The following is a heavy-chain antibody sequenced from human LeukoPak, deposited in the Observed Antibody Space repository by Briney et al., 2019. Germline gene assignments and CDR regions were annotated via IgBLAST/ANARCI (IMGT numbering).Heavy chain of an antibody. CDR2: INPYDSYT. CDR3: ARLTNNCFDP. CDR1: GDSFTSYW. D-gene: IGHD3-9*01. Sequence: GESLKISCKGSGDSFTSYWIIWVRQMPGKGLEWMGKINPYDSYTKYSPSFQSHVTISADKSVSIAYLQWSNLEASDTAMYYCARLTNNCFDPWGQGTLVTVSS. V-gene: IGHV5-10-1*01. J-gene: IGHJ5*02.